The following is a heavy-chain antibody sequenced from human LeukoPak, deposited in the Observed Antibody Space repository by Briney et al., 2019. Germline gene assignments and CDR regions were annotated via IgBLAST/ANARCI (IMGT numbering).Heavy chain of an antibody. CDR3: ARDGSTSDSSFDP. J-gene: IGHJ5*02. CDR2: ISSSSYI. D-gene: IGHD2-2*01. CDR1: GFTFSSYS. V-gene: IGHV3-21*01. Sequence: GGSLRLSCAASGFTFSSYSMYWVRQAPGKGLEWVSSISSSSYIYYADSVKGRFTISRDNAKNSLYLQMNSLRAEDTAVYYCARDGSTSDSSFDPWGQGTLVTVSS.